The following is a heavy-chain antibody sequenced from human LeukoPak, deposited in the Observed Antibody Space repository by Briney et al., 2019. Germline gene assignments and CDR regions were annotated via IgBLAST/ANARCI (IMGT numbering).Heavy chain of an antibody. CDR1: GFTFSSYG. D-gene: IGHD2-21*01. Sequence: GGSLRLSCAASGFTFSSYGMHWVRQAPGKGLEWVAFIRYDGSNKYYADSVKGRFTISRDNSKNTLYLQMNSLRAEDTAVYYCAKEGLSYCGGDCYSTLDYWGQGTLVTVSS. CDR2: IRYDGSNK. V-gene: IGHV3-30*02. J-gene: IGHJ4*02. CDR3: AKEGLSYCGGDCYSTLDY.